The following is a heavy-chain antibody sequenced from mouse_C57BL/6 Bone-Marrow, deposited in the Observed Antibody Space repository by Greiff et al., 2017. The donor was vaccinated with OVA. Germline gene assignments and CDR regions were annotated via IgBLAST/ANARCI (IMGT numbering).Heavy chain of an antibody. CDR1: GYSITSGYY. CDR2: ISYDGSN. CDR3: ARDTSYFDY. J-gene: IGHJ2*01. V-gene: IGHV3-6*01. Sequence: EVKLMESGPGLVKPSQSLSLTCSVTGYSITSGYYWNWIRQFPGNKLEWMGYISYDGSNNYNPSLKNRISITRDTSKNQFFLKLNSVTTEDTATYYCARDTSYFDYWGQGTTLTVSS. D-gene: IGHD2-12*01.